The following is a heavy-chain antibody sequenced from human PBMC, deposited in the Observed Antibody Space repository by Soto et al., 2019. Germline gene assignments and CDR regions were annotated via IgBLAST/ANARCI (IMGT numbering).Heavy chain of an antibody. CDR2: TYYRSKWIH. J-gene: IGHJ6*02. V-gene: IGHV6-1*01. CDR3: AGVVWFRGMDV. CDR1: GDSVSSSSAA. D-gene: IGHD3-16*01. Sequence: PSQTLSLTCDISGDSVSSSSAAWNWIRQSPSRGLEWPGRTYYRSKWIHEYTVSMESRITINPDTSKNQFSLHIYSVTPEDTAVYYCAGVVWFRGMDVWGQGTPVTVSS.